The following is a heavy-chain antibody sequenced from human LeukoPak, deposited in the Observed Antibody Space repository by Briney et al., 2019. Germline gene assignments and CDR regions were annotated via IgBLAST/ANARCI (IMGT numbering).Heavy chain of an antibody. CDR1: GGSIGSSSYY. D-gene: IGHD3-3*01. J-gene: IGHJ4*02. CDR3: ARGGTPRYYDFWSGPPGFRSYYFDY. Sequence: SETLSLTCTVSGGSIGSSSYYWGWIRQPPGKGLEWIGSIYYSGSTYYNPSLKSRVTISVDTSKNQFSLKLSSVTAADTAVYYCARGGTPRYYDFWSGPPGFRSYYFDYWGQGTLVTVSS. CDR2: IYYSGST. V-gene: IGHV4-39*01.